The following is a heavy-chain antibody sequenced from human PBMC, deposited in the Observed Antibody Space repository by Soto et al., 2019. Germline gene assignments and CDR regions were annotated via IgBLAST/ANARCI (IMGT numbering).Heavy chain of an antibody. CDR3: TNNFV. D-gene: IGHD2-15*01. V-gene: IGHV3-73*01. CDR2: VRSKTNNYAT. Sequence: DVQVVQSGGGLVQPGWSLKLSCAASGFAFNDSAMHWVRQASGKGLEWVARVRSKTNNYATAYPVSVRGRFTVSRDDSMGTTYLQMNSLKTEDTAMYYCTNNFVWGQGVLVTVSS. J-gene: IGHJ4*02. CDR1: GFAFNDSA.